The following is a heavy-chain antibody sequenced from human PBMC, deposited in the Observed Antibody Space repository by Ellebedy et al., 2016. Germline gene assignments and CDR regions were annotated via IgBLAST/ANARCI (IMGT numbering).Heavy chain of an antibody. D-gene: IGHD2-15*01. CDR3: AKAGGASGGRHPVPLDY. V-gene: IGHV3-23*01. CDR2: ISGSGGST. J-gene: IGHJ4*02. CDR1: GFTFSSPA. Sequence: GESLKISCAASGFTFSSPAMSWVRQAPGKGLEWVSSISGSGGSTYYADSVKGRFIISRDNSKNTLYLQMDSLRPEDTAVYYCAKAGGASGGRHPVPLDYWGQGTLVTVSS.